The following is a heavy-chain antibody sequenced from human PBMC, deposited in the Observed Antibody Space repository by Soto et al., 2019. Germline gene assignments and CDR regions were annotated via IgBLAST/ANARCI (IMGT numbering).Heavy chain of an antibody. CDR3: ARPTVNYDDYYYGLDV. CDR2: IIPILHIT. CDR1: GGTFNNYT. Sequence: QVQLVQSGAEVKKPGSSVKVSCKTSGGTFNNYTITWVWQAPGQGLEWMGRIIPILHITHYARKFQGRVTIIADKSTSTAYVELRSLTSEDTAAYYCARPTVNYDDYYYGLDVWGQGTTVTVSS. D-gene: IGHD1-7*01. J-gene: IGHJ6*02. V-gene: IGHV1-69*02.